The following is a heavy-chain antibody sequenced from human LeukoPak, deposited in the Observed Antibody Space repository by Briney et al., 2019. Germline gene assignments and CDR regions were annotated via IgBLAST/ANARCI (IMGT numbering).Heavy chain of an antibody. Sequence: PGGSLRLSCAASGFIFRGYGMYWVRQAPGKGLEWVALIWFDGSYKNYAESVRGRFMISRDNSNNMLFLDMNSLRGEDTAVYYCARGYKAPGHYYYMDVWGKGTTVSVSS. CDR1: GFIFRGYG. CDR2: IWFDGSYK. CDR3: ARGYKAPGHYYYMDV. J-gene: IGHJ6*03. D-gene: IGHD5-24*01. V-gene: IGHV3-33*01.